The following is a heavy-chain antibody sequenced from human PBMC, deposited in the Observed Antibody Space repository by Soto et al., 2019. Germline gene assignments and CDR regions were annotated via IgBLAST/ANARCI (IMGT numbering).Heavy chain of an antibody. CDR1: GFSLNTSGVG. CDR2: IYWDDDK. V-gene: IGHV2-5*02. CDR3: AHRRGSTHWFDP. J-gene: IGHJ5*02. Sequence: QITLKESGPTLAKPTQTLRLTCSFSGFSLNTSGVGVGWIRQPPGKALEWLALIYWDDDKLYSPSLKSRVTITKDTSKNQVVLTMTNMDPVDTATYYWAHRRGSTHWFDPWGQGTLVTVSS.